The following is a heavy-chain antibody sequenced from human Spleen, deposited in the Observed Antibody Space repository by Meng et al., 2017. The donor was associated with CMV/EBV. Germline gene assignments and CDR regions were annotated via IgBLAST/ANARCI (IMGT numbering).Heavy chain of an antibody. CDR3: ARYDLWSGFSQGFDL. J-gene: IGHJ4*02. Sequence: GGSLRLSCAASGFTFSSYSMHWVRQAPGKGLEWVAFIRYDGSNKYYADSVKGRFTISRDNAKNTLFLQMNSLRSEDTAVYYCARYDLWSGFSQGFDLWGQGTLVTVSS. V-gene: IGHV3-30*02. CDR1: GFTFSSYS. CDR2: IRYDGSNK. D-gene: IGHD3-3*01.